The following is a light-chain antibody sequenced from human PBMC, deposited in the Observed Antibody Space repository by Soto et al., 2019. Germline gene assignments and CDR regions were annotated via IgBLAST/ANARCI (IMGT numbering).Light chain of an antibody. CDR1: QSIRNY. CDR3: QQRNDWVT. CDR2: DAS. Sequence: EVVLTQSPATLSLSPGERATLSCRASQSIRNYLAWYQQKPGQAPRLLIYDASNRVTGIPARFSGSGSGTDFILTISSLEPEDSGVYYCQQRNDWVTFGGGTKVDIK. V-gene: IGKV3-11*01. J-gene: IGKJ4*01.